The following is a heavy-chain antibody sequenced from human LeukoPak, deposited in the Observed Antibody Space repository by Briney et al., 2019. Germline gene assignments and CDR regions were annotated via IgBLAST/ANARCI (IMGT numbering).Heavy chain of an antibody. CDR1: GFTFSTYW. V-gene: IGHV3-74*01. CDR3: AGSRSHNWFDP. D-gene: IGHD3-10*01. J-gene: IGHJ5*02. CDR2: TNSDGSST. Sequence: AGGSLRLSCAASGFTFSTYWMHWVRQAPGKGLVWVSRTNSDGSSTSYADSVKGRFTVSRDNAKNTLFLQMNSLRAEDTALYYCAGSRSHNWFDPWGQGTPVTVSS.